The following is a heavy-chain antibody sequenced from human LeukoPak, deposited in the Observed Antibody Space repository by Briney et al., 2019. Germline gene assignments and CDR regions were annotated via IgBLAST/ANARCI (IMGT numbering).Heavy chain of an antibody. V-gene: IGHV4-59*08. J-gene: IGHJ5*02. CDR3: ARRLYYYDSSGYQHNWFDP. CDR2: IYYSGST. Sequence: SETLSLTCTVSGGSISSYYWSWIRQPPGKGLEWIGYIYYSGSTNYNPSLKSRVTISVDTSKNQFSLKLSSVTAADTAVYYCARRLYYYDSSGYQHNWFDPWGQGTLVTVSS. CDR1: GGSISSYY. D-gene: IGHD3-22*01.